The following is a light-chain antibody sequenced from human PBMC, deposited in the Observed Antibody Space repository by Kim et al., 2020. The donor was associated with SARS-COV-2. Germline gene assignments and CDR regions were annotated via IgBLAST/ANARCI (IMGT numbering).Light chain of an antibody. CDR3: QQYANLPLS. V-gene: IGKV1-33*01. CDR1: QDISHY. J-gene: IGKJ2*01. CDR2: DAS. Sequence: SASVRDRVTITCQSSQDISHYLTWYQQKPGKAPKLLIYDASSLETGVPSSFSGSGSGTDFTFTISSLQPEDIATYYCQQYANLPLSFGQGTKLEI.